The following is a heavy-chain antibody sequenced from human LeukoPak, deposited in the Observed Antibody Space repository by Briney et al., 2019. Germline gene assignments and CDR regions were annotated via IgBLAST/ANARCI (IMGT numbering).Heavy chain of an antibody. D-gene: IGHD3-22*01. CDR1: GGSISSYY. Sequence: SETLSLTCTVSGGSISSYYWSWIRQPPGKGLEWIGYIYTSGSTNYNPSLKSRVTISVDTSKNQFSLKLSSVAAADTAVYYCARGYYDTSAYSNPFDFWGQGTLVTVSS. CDR2: IYTSGST. J-gene: IGHJ4*02. CDR3: ARGYYDTSAYSNPFDF. V-gene: IGHV4-4*09.